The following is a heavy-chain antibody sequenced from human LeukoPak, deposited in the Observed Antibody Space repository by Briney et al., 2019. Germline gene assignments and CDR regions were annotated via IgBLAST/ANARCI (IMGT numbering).Heavy chain of an antibody. CDR2: IYHSGST. J-gene: IGHJ5*02. D-gene: IGHD2-15*01. V-gene: IGHV4-30-2*01. CDR3: AREGYCSGGSCDNWFDP. CDR1: GGSISSGGYS. Sequence: SQTLSLTCTVSGGSISSGGYSWSWIRQPPGKGLEWIGYIYHSGSTYYNPSLKSRVTISVDRSKNQFSLNLSSVTAADTAVYYCAREGYCSGGSCDNWFDPWGQGTLVTVSS.